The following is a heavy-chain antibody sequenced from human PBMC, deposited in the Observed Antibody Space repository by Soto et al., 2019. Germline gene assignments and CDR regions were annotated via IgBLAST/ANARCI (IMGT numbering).Heavy chain of an antibody. Sequence: ASVKVSCKASGYTFTSYYMHWLLQAPGQGLEWMGIINPSGGSTSYAQKFQGRVTMTRDTSTSTVYMELSSLRSEDTAVYYCARASRRITMIVVVTAARTHDAFDIWGQGTMVTVSS. CDR3: ARASRRITMIVVVTAARTHDAFDI. CDR1: GYTFTSYY. CDR2: INPSGGST. D-gene: IGHD3-22*01. V-gene: IGHV1-46*01. J-gene: IGHJ3*02.